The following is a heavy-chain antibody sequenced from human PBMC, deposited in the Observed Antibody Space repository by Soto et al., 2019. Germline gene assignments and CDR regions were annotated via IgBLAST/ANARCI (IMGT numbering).Heavy chain of an antibody. Sequence: SETLSLTCTVSGGSISSGGYYWSWIRQHPGKGLEWIGYIYYSGSTYYNPSLKSRVTISVDTSKNQFSLKLSSVTAADTAVYYCAREDCSGGSCYSAFDYWGQGTLVTVSS. J-gene: IGHJ4*02. D-gene: IGHD2-15*01. CDR1: GGSISSGGYY. V-gene: IGHV4-31*03. CDR2: IYYSGST. CDR3: AREDCSGGSCYSAFDY.